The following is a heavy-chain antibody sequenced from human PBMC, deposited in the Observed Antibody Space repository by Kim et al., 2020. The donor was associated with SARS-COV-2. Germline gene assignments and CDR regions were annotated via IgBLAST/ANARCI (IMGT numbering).Heavy chain of an antibody. D-gene: IGHD3-22*01. CDR2: IIPILGIA. CDR3: ARRAYDSSGYYMRDAFDI. V-gene: IGHV1-69*04. Sequence: SVKVSCKASGGTFSSYAISWVRQAPGQGLEWMGRIIPILGIANYAQKFQGRVTITADKSTSTAYMELSSLRSEDTAVYYCARRAYDSSGYYMRDAFDIWGQGTMVTVSS. J-gene: IGHJ3*02. CDR1: GGTFSSYA.